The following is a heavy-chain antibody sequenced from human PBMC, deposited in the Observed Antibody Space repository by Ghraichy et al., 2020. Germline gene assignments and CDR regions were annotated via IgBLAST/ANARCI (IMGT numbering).Heavy chain of an antibody. V-gene: IGHV3-7*01. D-gene: IGHD1-1*01. CDR1: GFMFSSYW. Sequence: GGSLRLSCAASGFMFSSYWVTWVRQAPGKGLEWVANVKPDGGEKNYVGSGKGRFTISRDNAKKSLYLQMNSLRAEDTAVYYCARCRGTTWNDALDVWGQGTMVTVSS. CDR2: VKPDGGEK. CDR3: ARCRGTTWNDALDV. J-gene: IGHJ3*01.